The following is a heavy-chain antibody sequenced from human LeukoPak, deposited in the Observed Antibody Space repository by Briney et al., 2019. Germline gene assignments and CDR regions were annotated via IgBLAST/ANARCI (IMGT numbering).Heavy chain of an antibody. J-gene: IGHJ4*02. CDR2: INSDGSST. CDR1: GFTFSSYG. CDR3: AREVGSGNSDRYFDY. V-gene: IGHV3-74*01. Sequence: GRSLRLSCAASGFTFSSYGMHWVHQAPGKGLVWVSRINSDGSSTSYADSVKGRFTISRDNAKNTLYLQMNSLRAEDTAVYYCAREVGSGNSDRYFDYWGQGTLVTVSS. D-gene: IGHD3-10*01.